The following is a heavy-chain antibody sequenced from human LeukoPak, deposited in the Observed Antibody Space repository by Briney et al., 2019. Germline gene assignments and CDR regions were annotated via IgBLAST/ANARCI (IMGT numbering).Heavy chain of an antibody. CDR2: IYYSGST. J-gene: IGHJ4*02. CDR3: ARTPDSSGSPLDY. CDR1: GGSISNSNYY. Sequence: SETLSLTCTVSGGSISNSNYYWGWIRQPPGKGLEWIGSIYYSGSTYSNPSLKSRVSISVDTSKNQFSLKLSSVTAADTAVYYCARTPDSSGSPLDYWGQGTLVTVSS. V-gene: IGHV4-39*07. D-gene: IGHD3-22*01.